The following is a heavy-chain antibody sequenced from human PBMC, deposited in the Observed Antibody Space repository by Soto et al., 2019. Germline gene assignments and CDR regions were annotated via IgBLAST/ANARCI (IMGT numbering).Heavy chain of an antibody. CDR3: ARGRPAMGSKTFFDN. D-gene: IGHD1-26*01. CDR1: GGTFSSSA. Sequence: SVKVSCTASGGTFSSSAISWVRQAPGHGLEWMGGIIPIFGTANYAQKFQGRVTITADKSTSTAYMELSSLRSEDTAVYYCARGRPAMGSKTFFDNWGPGTLVTVSS. J-gene: IGHJ4*02. V-gene: IGHV1-69*06. CDR2: IIPIFGTA.